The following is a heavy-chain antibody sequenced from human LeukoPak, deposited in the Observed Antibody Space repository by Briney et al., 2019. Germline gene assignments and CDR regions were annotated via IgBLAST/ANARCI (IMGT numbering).Heavy chain of an antibody. CDR3: ARTDNWNDVLGY. V-gene: IGHV4-39*01. CDR2: IYYSGNT. CDR1: GDSISTSNSY. D-gene: IGHD1-20*01. Sequence: SETLSLTCTVSGDSISTSNSYWGWIRQPPGKGLEWIGSIYYSGNTYYNASLKSRVTISVDTSKNQFSLKLTSVTAADTAVYYCARTDNWNDVLGYWGQGTLVTVSS. J-gene: IGHJ4*02.